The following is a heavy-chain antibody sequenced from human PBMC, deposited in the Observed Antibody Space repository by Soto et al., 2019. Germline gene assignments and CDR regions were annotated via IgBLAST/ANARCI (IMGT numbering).Heavy chain of an antibody. D-gene: IGHD6-6*01. CDR3: ARHAAARYYYYGMDV. CDR2: IYPGDSDT. J-gene: IGHJ6*02. Sequence: PGESLKISCNGSGYSFTIYCIGLVLQMPGKGLEWMWIIYPGDSDTRYSPSFQGQVTISADKSISTAYLQWSSLKASDTAMYYCARHAAARYYYYGMDVWGQGTTVTVSS. CDR1: GYSFTIYC. V-gene: IGHV5-51*01.